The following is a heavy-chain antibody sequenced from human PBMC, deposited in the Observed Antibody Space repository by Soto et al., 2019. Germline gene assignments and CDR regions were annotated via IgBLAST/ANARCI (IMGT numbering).Heavy chain of an antibody. CDR3: ARDRLWRAPGSGMDV. CDR2: VSHGSSYI. V-gene: IGHV3-21*01. CDR1: GFSFSDYG. D-gene: IGHD2-21*01. J-gene: IGHJ6*02. Sequence: EVQLVESGGGLVKPGGSRRLSCAASGFSFSDYGMNWVRQAPGKGLQWVSSVSHGSSYIYYADSVKGRFTISRDNARNSLYLLMNSLRAADTAVYSCARDRLWRAPGSGMDVWGQGTTVTVSS.